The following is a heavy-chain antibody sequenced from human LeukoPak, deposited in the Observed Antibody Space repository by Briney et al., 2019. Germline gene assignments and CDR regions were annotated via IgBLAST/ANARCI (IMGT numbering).Heavy chain of an antibody. CDR1: GYTFTSNG. J-gene: IGHJ3*02. V-gene: IGHV1-2*02. CDR2: INPNSGGT. CDR3: ARVYYGSGSPAFEI. D-gene: IGHD3-10*01. Sequence: ASVKVSCKASGYTFTSNGISWVRQAPGQGLEWMGWINPNSGGTNYAQKFQGRVTITRDTSISTAYVELSRLRSDVTAVYYCARVYYGSGSPAFEIWGQGTMVTVSS.